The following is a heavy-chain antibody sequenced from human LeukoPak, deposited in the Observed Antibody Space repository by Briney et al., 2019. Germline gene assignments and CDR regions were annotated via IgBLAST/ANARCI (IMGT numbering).Heavy chain of an antibody. CDR3: ARTLPDTAVAGTVSRGNYGMDV. D-gene: IGHD6-19*01. CDR1: GYSFTSYW. Sequence: GESLKISCKGSGYSFTSYWIGWVRQMPGKGLEWMGIIYPGDSDTRYSPSFQGQVTISADKSISTAYLQWSSLKASDTAMYYCARTLPDTAVAGTVSRGNYGMDVWGQGTTVTVSS. CDR2: IYPGDSDT. J-gene: IGHJ6*02. V-gene: IGHV5-51*01.